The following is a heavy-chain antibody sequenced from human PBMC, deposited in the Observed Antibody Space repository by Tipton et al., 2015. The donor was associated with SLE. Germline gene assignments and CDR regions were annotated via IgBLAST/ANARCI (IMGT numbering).Heavy chain of an antibody. CDR3: ARGSYYFDY. CDR2: IYYSGST. CDR1: GGSITSYY. Sequence: TLSLTCTVSGGSITSYYWSWIRQPPGKGLEWIGYIYYSGSTYYNPSLKSRVTISVDTSKNQFSLKLSSVTAADTAVYYCARGSYYFDYWGQGTLVTVSS. V-gene: IGHV4-59*12. J-gene: IGHJ4*02.